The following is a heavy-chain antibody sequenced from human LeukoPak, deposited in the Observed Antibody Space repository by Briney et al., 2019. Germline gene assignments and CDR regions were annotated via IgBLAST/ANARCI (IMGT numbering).Heavy chain of an antibody. Sequence: SETLSLTCTVSGGSISSSSYYWGWIRQPPGKGLEWIGSIYYSGSTYYNPSLKSRVTISVDTSKNQFSLKLSSVTAADTAVYYCARVPRITYDFWSGYLVKGGYFDYWGQGTLVTVSS. J-gene: IGHJ4*02. CDR2: IYYSGST. CDR3: ARVPRITYDFWSGYLVKGGYFDY. CDR1: GGSISSSSYY. D-gene: IGHD3-3*01. V-gene: IGHV4-39*01.